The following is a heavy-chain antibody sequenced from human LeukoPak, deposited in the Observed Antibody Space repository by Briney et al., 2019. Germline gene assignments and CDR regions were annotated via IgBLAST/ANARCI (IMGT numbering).Heavy chain of an antibody. D-gene: IGHD2-15*01. J-gene: IGHJ4*02. Sequence: PGGSLRLSCVGSGFTFSDAWMSWVRQAPGKGLEWVGRIKSKSDGGTIDYAAPVKGRFTISRDDSRNTLYLQMDSLKTEDTAVYYCTTRRQDGWWGQGTLVTVS. V-gene: IGHV3-15*01. CDR2: IKSKSDGGTI. CDR3: TTRRQDGW. CDR1: GFTFSDAW.